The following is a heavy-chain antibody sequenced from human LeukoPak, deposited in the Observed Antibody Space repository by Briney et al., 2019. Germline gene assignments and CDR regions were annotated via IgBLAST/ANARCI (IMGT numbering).Heavy chain of an antibody. CDR1: GGTFSSYA. V-gene: IGHV1-69*04. CDR2: IIPILGIA. CDR3: ARGPAKAAAGTG. Sequence: ASVKVSCKASGGTFSSYAISWVRQAPGQGLEWMGRIIPILGIANYAQKFQGRVTITADKSTSTAYMELSSLRSEDTAVYYCARGPAKAAAGTGWGQGTLVTVSS. D-gene: IGHD6-13*01. J-gene: IGHJ4*02.